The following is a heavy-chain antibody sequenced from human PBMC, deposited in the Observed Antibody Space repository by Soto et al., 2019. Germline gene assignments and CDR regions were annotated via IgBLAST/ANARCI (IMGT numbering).Heavy chain of an antibody. CDR2: MNPNSGNT. CDR3: ARERTSSWRFDY. V-gene: IGHV1-8*01. Sequence: QVQLVQSGAEVKKPGASVKFSCKASGYTFTSYDINWVRQATGQGLEWRGWMNPNSGNTGYAQKFQGRVTMTRNTSISTAYMELSTLRSEDTAVYYCARERTSSWRFDYWGQGTLVTVSS. CDR1: GYTFTSYD. J-gene: IGHJ4*02. D-gene: IGHD6-13*01.